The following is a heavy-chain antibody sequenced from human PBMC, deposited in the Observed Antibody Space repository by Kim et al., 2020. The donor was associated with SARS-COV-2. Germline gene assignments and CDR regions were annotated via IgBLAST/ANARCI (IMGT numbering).Heavy chain of an antibody. CDR2: ITKTSTTI. V-gene: IGHV3-48*02. CDR1: GFTFSAYD. D-gene: IGHD3-16*01. Sequence: GGSLRLSCATSGFTFSAYDMNWVRRAPGKGLEWLSFITKTSTTIYYANSVKGQFTISRDNAKNSLYLQMNSLRDEDTALYYCVRDRMGGAFDIWGQGTMV. J-gene: IGHJ3*02. CDR3: VRDRMGGAFDI.